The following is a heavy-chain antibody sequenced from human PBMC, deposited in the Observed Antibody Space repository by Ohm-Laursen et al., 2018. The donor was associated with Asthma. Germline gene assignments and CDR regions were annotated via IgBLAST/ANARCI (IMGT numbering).Heavy chain of an antibody. Sequence: SLRLSCSASGYTFSRYSIHWIRQAPGEGLEWVASISTASTFIYYADSVRGRFTTSRDNARNLVFLQMDSLRAEDTALYYCARIGPEWELPGREYSLHHWGQGTQVTVSS. D-gene: IGHD1-26*01. V-gene: IGHV3-21*01. CDR3: ARIGPEWELPGREYSLHH. CDR2: ISTASTFI. CDR1: GYTFSRYS. J-gene: IGHJ1*01.